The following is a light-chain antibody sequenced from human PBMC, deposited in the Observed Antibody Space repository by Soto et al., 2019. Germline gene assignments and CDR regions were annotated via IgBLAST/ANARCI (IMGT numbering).Light chain of an antibody. J-gene: IGLJ1*01. Sequence: QSALTQPASVSESPGQSITISWTGTYSVMGALNYASWYQQHPGKAPVLIIFEVSHRRSGGSHRFAGSKSGVTASLTISGLQSDDDADYYCSAYTRSNTYVFVTGTKVTVL. CDR2: EVS. CDR3: SAYTRSNTYV. CDR1: YSVMGALNY. V-gene: IGLV2-14*01.